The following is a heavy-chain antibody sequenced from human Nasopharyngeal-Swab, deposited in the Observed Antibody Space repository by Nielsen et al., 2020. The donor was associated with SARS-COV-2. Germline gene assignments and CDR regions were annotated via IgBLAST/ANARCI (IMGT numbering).Heavy chain of an antibody. CDR1: GFTFSSYS. V-gene: IGHV3-48*02. D-gene: IGHD2-21*02. Sequence: GESLKISCAASGFTFSSYSMNWVRQAPGKGLEWVSCISSSSSTIYYADSVKGRFTISRDNAKNSLYLQMNSLRDEDTAVYYCARDNSYCGGDCYSGGFDYWGQGTLVTVSS. J-gene: IGHJ4*02. CDR3: ARDNSYCGGDCYSGGFDY. CDR2: ISSSSSTI.